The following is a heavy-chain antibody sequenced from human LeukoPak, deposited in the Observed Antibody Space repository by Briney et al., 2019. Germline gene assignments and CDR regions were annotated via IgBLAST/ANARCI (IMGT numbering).Heavy chain of an antibody. Sequence: SVTVSCKASGGTFSSYAISWVRQAPGQGLEWMGGIIPIFGKAKYAQKFQGRVKSTTDESTSTAYKELSSLRSEDTSVYYCAREGFSSGSVDYYYYMDVWGKGTTVTVSS. V-gene: IGHV1-69*05. CDR2: IIPIFGKA. CDR1: GGTFSSYA. J-gene: IGHJ6*03. D-gene: IGHD3-22*01. CDR3: AREGFSSGSVDYYYYMDV.